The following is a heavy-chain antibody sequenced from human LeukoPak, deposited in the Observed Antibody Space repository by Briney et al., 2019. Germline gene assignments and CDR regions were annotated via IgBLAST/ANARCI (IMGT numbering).Heavy chain of an antibody. Sequence: PSETLSLTCAVSGGSISSGGYSWSWIRQPPGKGLEWIGYIYHSGSTYYSPSLKSRVTISVDRSKNQFSLKLSSVTAADTAVYYCARASWEVVTAEDALDIWGQGTMVTVSS. J-gene: IGHJ3*02. V-gene: IGHV4-30-2*01. D-gene: IGHD2-21*02. CDR2: IYHSGST. CDR1: GGSISSGGYS. CDR3: ARASWEVVTAEDALDI.